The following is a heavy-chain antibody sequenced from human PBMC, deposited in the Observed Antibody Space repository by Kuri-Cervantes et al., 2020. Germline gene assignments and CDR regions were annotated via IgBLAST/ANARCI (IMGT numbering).Heavy chain of an antibody. CDR2: IKQDGSEK. V-gene: IGHV3-7*04. Sequence: GGSLRLSCAASGFTFSSYSMDWVRQAPGKGLEWVANIKQDGSEKYYVDSVKGRFTISRDNAKNSLYLQMDSLGAEDTAVYYCARGAAIGYWGQGTLVTVSS. CDR3: ARGAAIGY. CDR1: GFTFSSYS. J-gene: IGHJ4*02. D-gene: IGHD6-13*01.